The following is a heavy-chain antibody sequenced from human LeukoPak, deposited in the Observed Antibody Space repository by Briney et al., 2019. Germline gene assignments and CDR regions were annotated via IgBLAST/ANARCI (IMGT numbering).Heavy chain of an antibody. CDR1: GFTFSSYA. CDR3: ARDSVAPAVHYYFDY. J-gene: IGHJ4*02. V-gene: IGHV3-30*04. Sequence: GGSLRLSCAASGFTFSSYAMHWVRQAPGKGLEWVAVISSDGSNKYYADSVKGRFTISRDNSKNTLYLQMNSLRAEDTAVYYCARDSVAPAVHYYFDYWGQGTLVTVS. CDR2: ISSDGSNK. D-gene: IGHD2-2*01.